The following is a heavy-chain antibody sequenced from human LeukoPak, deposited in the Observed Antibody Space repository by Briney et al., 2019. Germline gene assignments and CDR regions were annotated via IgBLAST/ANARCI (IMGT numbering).Heavy chain of an antibody. Sequence: GSLRLSCAASGFTFSSYAMHWVRPAPGKGLEWVAVISYDGSNKYYADSVKGRFTISRDNSKNTLYLQMNSLRAEDTAVYYCARDVSSGYYYVFDFWGQGTLVTVSS. D-gene: IGHD3-22*01. J-gene: IGHJ5*01. V-gene: IGHV3-30*04. CDR2: ISYDGSNK. CDR3: ARDVSSGYYYVFDF. CDR1: GFTFSSYA.